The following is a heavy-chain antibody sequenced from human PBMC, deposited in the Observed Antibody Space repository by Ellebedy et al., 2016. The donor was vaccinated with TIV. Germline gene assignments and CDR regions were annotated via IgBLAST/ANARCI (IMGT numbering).Heavy chain of an antibody. CDR2: IYHNGST. CDR1: GGSISSSNW. V-gene: IGHV4-4*02. D-gene: IGHD2-21*02. CDR3: ARDDVAVVTAIRDYYYYYGMDV. Sequence: SETLSLXXAVSGGSISSSNWWSWVRQPPGKGLEWLGEIYHNGSTNYNPSLKSRVTISVDKSKNQFSLKLSSVTAADTAVYYCARDDVAVVTAIRDYYYYYGMDVWGQGTTVTVSS. J-gene: IGHJ6*02.